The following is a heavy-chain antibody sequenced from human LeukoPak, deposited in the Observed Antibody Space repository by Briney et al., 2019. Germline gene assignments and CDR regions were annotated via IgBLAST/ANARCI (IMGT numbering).Heavy chain of an antibody. D-gene: IGHD3-22*01. J-gene: IGHJ4*02. CDR2: ISGSGGST. CDR1: GFTFSSYA. V-gene: IGHV3-23*01. Sequence: PSGGSLRLSCAASGFTFSSYAMSWVRQAPGKGLEWVSAISGSGGSTYYADSVKGRFTISRDNSKNTLYLQMNSLRAEDTAVYYCAKEGAITMIVVVIHYFDYWGQGTLVTVSS. CDR3: AKEGAITMIVVVIHYFDY.